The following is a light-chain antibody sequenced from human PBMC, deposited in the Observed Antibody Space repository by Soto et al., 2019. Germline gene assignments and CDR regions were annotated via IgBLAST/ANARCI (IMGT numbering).Light chain of an antibody. J-gene: IGLJ2*01. V-gene: IGLV2-14*03. CDR2: DVS. CDR1: SSDVGGYNY. Sequence: QSVLTQPASVSGSPGQSITISCTGTSSDVGGYNYVSWYQQHPGKAPKLMIYDVSNRPSGVSNRFCGSKSGNTASLTISGLQAEDEADYYCSSYTSSSTVVFAGGTKL. CDR3: SSYTSSSTVV.